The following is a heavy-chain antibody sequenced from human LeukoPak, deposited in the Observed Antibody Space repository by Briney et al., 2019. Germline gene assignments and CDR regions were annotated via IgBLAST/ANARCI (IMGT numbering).Heavy chain of an antibody. D-gene: IGHD3-22*01. CDR3: ARDSPEYYDSSGYYMFDP. CDR1: GYTFTGYY. J-gene: IGHJ5*02. V-gene: IGHV1-2*02. CDR2: INPNSGGT. Sequence: ASVKVSCKASGYTFTGYYMHWVRQAPGQGLEWMGWINPNSGGTNYAQKFQGRVTMTRDTSISTAYVELSRLRSDDTAVYYCARDSPEYYDSSGYYMFDPWGQGTLVTVSS.